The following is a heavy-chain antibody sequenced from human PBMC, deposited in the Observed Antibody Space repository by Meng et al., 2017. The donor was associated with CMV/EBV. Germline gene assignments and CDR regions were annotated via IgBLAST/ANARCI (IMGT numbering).Heavy chain of an antibody. D-gene: IGHD3-3*01. CDR2: IDWDDDK. J-gene: IGHJ4*02. CDR3: ARTNDFWSGYSFDY. Sequence: SGPTLVKPTQTLTLTCTFSGFLLSTSGMRVSWIRQPPGKALEWLARIDWDDDKFYSTSLKTRLTIFKDTSKNQVVLTMTNMDPVDTATYYCARTNDFWSGYSFDYWGQGTLVTVSS. CDR1: GFLLSTSGMR. V-gene: IGHV2-70D*14.